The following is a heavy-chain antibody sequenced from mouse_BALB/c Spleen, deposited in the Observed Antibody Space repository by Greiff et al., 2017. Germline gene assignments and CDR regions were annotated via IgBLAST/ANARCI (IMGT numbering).Heavy chain of an antibody. CDR1: GFALTSYG. V-gene: IGHV2-9*02. CDR2: IWAGGST. CDR3: AREGYYGSSYGDY. D-gene: IGHD1-1*01. Sequence: VKLVESGPGLVAPSQSLSITCTVSGFALTSYGVHWVRQPPGKGLEWLGVIWAGGSTNYNSALMSRLSISKDNSKSQVFLKMNSLQTDDTAMYYCAREGYYGSSYGDYWGQGTTLTVSS. J-gene: IGHJ2*01.